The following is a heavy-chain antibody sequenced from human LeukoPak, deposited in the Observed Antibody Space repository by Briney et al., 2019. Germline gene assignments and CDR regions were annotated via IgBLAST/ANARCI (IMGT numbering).Heavy chain of an antibody. CDR3: AKDQGSGYYGSGPVGY. Sequence: PGGSLRLSCAASGFTFSSYAMSWVRQAPGKGLEWVSAISGSGGSTYYADSVKGRFTISRDNSKNTLYLQMNSLRAEDTAVYYCAKDQGSGYYGSGPVGYWGQGTLVTVSS. CDR1: GFTFSSYA. CDR2: ISGSGGST. J-gene: IGHJ4*02. V-gene: IGHV3-23*01. D-gene: IGHD3-10*01.